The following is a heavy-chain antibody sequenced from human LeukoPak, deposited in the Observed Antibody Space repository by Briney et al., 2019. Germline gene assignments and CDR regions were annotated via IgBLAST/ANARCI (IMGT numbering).Heavy chain of an antibody. Sequence: GGSLRLSCAASGFTFSDAWMNWVRQAPGKGLEWVSFIYSGGNTYYADSVKGRFTISRDNSKNTVYLQMNSLRAEDTAVYYCARRNSYNFYFDYWGQGTLVTVSS. CDR1: GFTFSDAW. CDR3: ARRNSYNFYFDY. CDR2: IYSGGNT. V-gene: IGHV3-53*01. D-gene: IGHD5-18*01. J-gene: IGHJ4*02.